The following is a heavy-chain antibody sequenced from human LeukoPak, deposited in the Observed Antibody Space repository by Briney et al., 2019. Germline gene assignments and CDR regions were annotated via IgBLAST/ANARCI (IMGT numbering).Heavy chain of an antibody. Sequence: PGGSLRLSCTASGFTFSSYAMSWVRQAPGKGLEWVSGISGSGGSTYYADSVKGRFTISRDNSKNTLYLQTNSLRAEDTAIYYCAKGSEGRWLLQEYWGQGTLVTVSS. CDR1: GFTFSSYA. D-gene: IGHD3-22*01. V-gene: IGHV3-23*01. CDR3: AKGSEGRWLLQEY. J-gene: IGHJ4*02. CDR2: ISGSGGST.